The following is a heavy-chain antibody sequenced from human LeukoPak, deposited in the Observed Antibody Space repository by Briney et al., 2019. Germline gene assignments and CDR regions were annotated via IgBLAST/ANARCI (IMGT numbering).Heavy chain of an antibody. CDR2: ISGSGGDT. D-gene: IGHD6-13*01. V-gene: IGHV3-23*01. CDR1: GFTFSSHG. J-gene: IGHJ4*02. CDR3: AKDLWGVAAGNY. Sequence: GGSLRLSCAASGFTFSSHGMSWVRQGPGKGLEWVSGISGSGGDTYYADSVKGRFTISRDNSKSTLYLQMNSLRAEDTAVYSCAKDLWGVAAGNYWGQGTLVTVSS.